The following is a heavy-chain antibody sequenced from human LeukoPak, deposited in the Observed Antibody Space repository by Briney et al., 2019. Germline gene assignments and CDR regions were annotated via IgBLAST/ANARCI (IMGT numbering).Heavy chain of an antibody. V-gene: IGHV3-7*01. CDR3: AREHYFYYMDV. CDR2: IDQGGTEK. J-gene: IGHJ6*03. Sequence: GGSLRLSCAASGFTFSTYAMSWVRQAPGKGLEWVANIDQGGTEKYYVDSVKGRFTISRDNAENSLYLQMNSLRAEDTAVYYCAREHYFYYMDVWGKGTTVTVSS. CDR1: GFTFSTYA.